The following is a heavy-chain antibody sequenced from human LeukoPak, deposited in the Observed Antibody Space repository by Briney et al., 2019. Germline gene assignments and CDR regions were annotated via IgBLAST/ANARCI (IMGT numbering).Heavy chain of an antibody. CDR1: GGSISSSNW. CDR3: ARDLCSGGSCYYYGMDV. V-gene: IGHV4-4*02. CDR2: IYHSGST. D-gene: IGHD2-15*01. J-gene: IGHJ6*02. Sequence: SETLSLTCAVSGGSISSSNWWSWVRHPPGKGLEWIGEIYHSGSTNYNPSLKSRVTISVDKSKNQFSLKLSSVTAADTAVYYCARDLCSGGSCYYYGMDVWGQGTTVTVSS.